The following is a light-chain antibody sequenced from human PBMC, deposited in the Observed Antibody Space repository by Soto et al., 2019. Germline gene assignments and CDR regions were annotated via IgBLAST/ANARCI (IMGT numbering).Light chain of an antibody. V-gene: IGKV1-5*03. CDR1: QSISIW. J-gene: IGKJ1*01. Sequence: DIQMTQSPSTLSASVGDRVTITCRASQSISIWLAWYQQKPGKAPKLLIYKASSLESGVPSRFSGSGSGTEFTLIINSLQPDDFATYYCQQYNSDSTFGQGTKVEIK. CDR3: QQYNSDST. CDR2: KAS.